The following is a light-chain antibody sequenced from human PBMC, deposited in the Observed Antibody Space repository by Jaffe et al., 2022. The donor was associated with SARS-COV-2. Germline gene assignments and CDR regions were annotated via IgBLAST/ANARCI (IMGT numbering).Light chain of an antibody. CDR2: DVS. V-gene: IGLV2-14*03. CDR3: SSYTSSTPWV. J-gene: IGLJ3*02. CDR1: SSDVGRYNY. Sequence: QSALTQPASVSGSPGQSITISCIGSSSDVGRYNYVSWYQHHPGKAPKVIIYDVSNRPSGVSNRFSGSKSGNTASLTISGLQAEDEADYYCSSYTSSTPWVFGGGTKMTVL.